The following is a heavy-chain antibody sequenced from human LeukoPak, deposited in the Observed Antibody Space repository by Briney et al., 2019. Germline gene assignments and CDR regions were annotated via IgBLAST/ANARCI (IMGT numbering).Heavy chain of an antibody. V-gene: IGHV3-43*01. CDR2: AGWAGGTT. Sequence: GGSLRLSCATSGFTSDRYTIHWVRQAPGKGLEWVSLAGWAGGTTYYSDSVKGRFTISRDNSKNMLYLQMNSLRAEDTAVYYCAKWKYSNSGIDDYWGQGTLVTVSS. J-gene: IGHJ4*02. CDR1: GFTSDRYT. CDR3: AKWKYSNSGIDDY. D-gene: IGHD6-6*01.